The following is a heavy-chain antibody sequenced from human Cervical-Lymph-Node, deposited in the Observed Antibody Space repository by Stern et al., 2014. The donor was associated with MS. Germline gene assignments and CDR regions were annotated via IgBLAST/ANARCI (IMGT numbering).Heavy chain of an antibody. J-gene: IGHJ4*02. CDR2: LNAYTGPP. CDR3: ATWVTSSFTGLDY. Sequence: QVQLVQSGSELKKPGASVKISCKASGYAFTRYAMNWVRQAPGPGLEWMGLLNAYTGPPTYVWDFTVRFVFSLDTSVNTAYLQIINLKADDTAIYYCATWVTSSFTGLDYWGQGTLVTVSS. D-gene: IGHD6-6*01. CDR1: GYAFTRYA. V-gene: IGHV7-4-1*02.